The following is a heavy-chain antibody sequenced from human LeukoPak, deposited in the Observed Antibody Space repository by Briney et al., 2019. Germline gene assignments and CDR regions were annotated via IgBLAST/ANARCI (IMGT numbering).Heavy chain of an antibody. V-gene: IGHV3-23*01. Sequence: PGGSLRLSCAASGFTFSSYAMSWVRQAPGKGLEWVSAISGSGGSTYYADSVKGRFTISRDNSKSTLYLQMNSLRAEDTAVYFCAKRLCTGTRCSLFHYWGQGTLVTVSS. J-gene: IGHJ4*02. CDR2: ISGSGGST. CDR1: GFTFSSYA. D-gene: IGHD2-2*01. CDR3: AKRLCTGTRCSLFHY.